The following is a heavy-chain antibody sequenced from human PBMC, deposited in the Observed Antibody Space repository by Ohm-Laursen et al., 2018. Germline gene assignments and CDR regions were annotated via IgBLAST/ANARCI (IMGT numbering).Heavy chain of an antibody. CDR3: AREDTAIDYYYGMDV. Sequence: SLRLSCSASGFTFSSYSMNWVRQAPGKGLEWVSSISSSSSYIYYADSVKGRFTISRDNAKNSLYLQMNSLRAEDTAVYYCAREDTAIDYYYGMDVWGQGTTVTVSS. CDR1: GFTFSSYS. J-gene: IGHJ6*02. CDR2: ISSSSSYI. V-gene: IGHV3-21*01. D-gene: IGHD5-18*01.